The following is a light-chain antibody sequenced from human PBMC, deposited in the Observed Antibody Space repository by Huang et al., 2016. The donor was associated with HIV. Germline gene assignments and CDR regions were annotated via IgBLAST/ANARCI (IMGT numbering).Light chain of an antibody. CDR3: QQLNSYPLT. CDR1: QSINHY. CDR2: GAS. V-gene: IGKV1-9*01. J-gene: IGKJ4*01. Sequence: IQLTQSPSSLSASVGDRITITCRASQSINHYLTWYQQKPGKAPKFLIYGASTLDTGVPSRFSGSGSGTDFTLTISGLQPEDLATYYCQQLNSYPLTFGGGTKVEIK.